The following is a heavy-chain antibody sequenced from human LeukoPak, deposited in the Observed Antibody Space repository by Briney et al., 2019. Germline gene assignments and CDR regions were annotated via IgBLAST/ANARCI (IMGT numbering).Heavy chain of an antibody. J-gene: IGHJ4*02. Sequence: PGGTLRLSCAASGFTFSSYGMSWVRQAPGKGLEWVSAISGSGGSTYYADSVKGRFTISRDNSKNTLYLQMNSLRAEDTAVYYCAKDLRGYRDGYNAFYWGQGTLVTVSS. CDR3: AKDLRGYRDGYNAFY. D-gene: IGHD5-24*01. V-gene: IGHV3-23*01. CDR1: GFTFSSYG. CDR2: ISGSGGST.